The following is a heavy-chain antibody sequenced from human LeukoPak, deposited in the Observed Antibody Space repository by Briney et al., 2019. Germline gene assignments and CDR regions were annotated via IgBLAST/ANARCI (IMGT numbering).Heavy chain of an antibody. CDR2: ISGSGGST. Sequence: GGSLRLSCAASGFTFSSYAMSWVRQAPGKGLEWVSAISGSGGSTYYADSVKGRFTISRDNSKNTLYLQMNSLRAEDTAVYYCAKEMWELLGPPEYFQHWGQGTLVTVSP. CDR3: AKEMWELLGPPEYFQH. V-gene: IGHV3-23*01. D-gene: IGHD1-26*01. CDR1: GFTFSSYA. J-gene: IGHJ1*01.